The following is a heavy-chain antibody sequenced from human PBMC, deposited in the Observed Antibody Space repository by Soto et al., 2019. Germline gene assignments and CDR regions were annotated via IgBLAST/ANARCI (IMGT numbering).Heavy chain of an antibody. J-gene: IGHJ4*02. V-gene: IGHV4-39*01. Sequence: QLQLQESGPGLVKPSETLSLTCTVSGGSISSSSYYWGWIRQPPGKGLEWIGSIYYSGSTYYNPSLTSRVTISVDTSKNQFSLKLSSVTAADTAVYYCARHRKSKYYYDSSGHPRSYYFDYWGQGTLVTVSS. CDR2: IYYSGST. D-gene: IGHD3-22*01. CDR3: ARHRKSKYYYDSSGHPRSYYFDY. CDR1: GGSISSSSYY.